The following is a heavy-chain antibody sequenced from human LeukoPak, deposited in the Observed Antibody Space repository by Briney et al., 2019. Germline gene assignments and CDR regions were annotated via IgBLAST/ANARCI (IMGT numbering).Heavy chain of an antibody. D-gene: IGHD3-3*01. Sequence: SETLSLTCTVSGGSISSSSYYWGWIRQPPGKGLEWIGSIYYSGSTYYNPSLKSRVTISVDTSKNQFSLKLSSVTAADTAVYYCARHSAYYDFWSGYSTFDYWGQGSLVTVSS. V-gene: IGHV4-39*01. J-gene: IGHJ4*02. CDR3: ARHSAYYDFWSGYSTFDY. CDR2: IYYSGST. CDR1: GGSISSSSYY.